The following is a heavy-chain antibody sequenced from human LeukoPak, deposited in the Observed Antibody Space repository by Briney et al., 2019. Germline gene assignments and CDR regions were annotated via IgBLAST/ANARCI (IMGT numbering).Heavy chain of an antibody. V-gene: IGHV3-30*18. Sequence: GGSLRLSCAASGFTFSSYGMHWVRQAPGKGLEWVAVISYDGSNKYYSDSVKGRFTISRDNSKNTLYLQMNSLRAEDTAVYYCAELGITMIGGVWGKGTTVTISS. CDR3: AELGITMIGGV. D-gene: IGHD3-10*02. CDR1: GFTFSSYG. CDR2: ISYDGSNK. J-gene: IGHJ6*04.